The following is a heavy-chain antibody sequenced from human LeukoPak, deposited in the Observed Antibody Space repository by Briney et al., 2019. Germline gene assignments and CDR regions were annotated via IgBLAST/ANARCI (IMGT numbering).Heavy chain of an antibody. CDR1: GFTFSRYA. Sequence: GGSLRLSCAASGFTFSRYAMSWVRQAPGKGLKWVAGISGSGGSTYYADSVKGRFTISRDNSKNTLYLQMNSLRAEDTALYYCARVTVVGATLDYWGQGTLVTVSS. V-gene: IGHV3-23*01. CDR3: ARVTVVGATLDY. J-gene: IGHJ4*02. CDR2: ISGSGGST. D-gene: IGHD1-26*01.